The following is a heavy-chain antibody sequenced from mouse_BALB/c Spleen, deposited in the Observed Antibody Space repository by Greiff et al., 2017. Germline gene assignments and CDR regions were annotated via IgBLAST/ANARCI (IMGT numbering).Heavy chain of an antibody. Sequence: VKLVESGAELARPGASVKMSCKASGYTFTSYTMHWVKQRPGQGLEWIGYINPSSGYTNYNQKFKDKATLTADKSSSTAYMQLSSLTSEDSAVYYCAREGSSYWYFDVWGAGTTVTVSS. CDR3: AREGSSYWYFDV. D-gene: IGHD1-1*01. CDR1: GYTFTSYT. CDR2: INPSSGYT. V-gene: IGHV1-4*01. J-gene: IGHJ1*01.